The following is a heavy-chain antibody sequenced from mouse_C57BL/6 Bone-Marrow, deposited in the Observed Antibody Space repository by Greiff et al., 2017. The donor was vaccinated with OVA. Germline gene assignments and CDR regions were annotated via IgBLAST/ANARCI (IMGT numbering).Heavy chain of an antibody. CDR1: GYSFTDYN. CDR3: AKEKVYDGNSRVYFDY. V-gene: IGHV1-39*01. CDR2: INPNYGTT. Sequence: CQLKQSGPELVKPGASVKISCKASGYSFTDYNMNWVKQSNGKSLEWIGVINPNYGTTSYNQKFKGKATLTVDQSSSTAYMQLNSLTSEDSAVYYCAKEKVYDGNSRVYFDYWGQGTTLTVSS. J-gene: IGHJ2*01. D-gene: IGHD2-3*01.